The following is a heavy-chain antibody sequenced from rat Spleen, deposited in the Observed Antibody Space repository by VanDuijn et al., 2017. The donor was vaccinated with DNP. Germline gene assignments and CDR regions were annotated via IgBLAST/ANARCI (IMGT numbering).Heavy chain of an antibody. CDR3: ASGFGWFAY. CDR1: GFTFSDYN. Sequence: EVRLVESAGGLVQPGRSLKLSCEASGFTFSDYNMVWVRQDPKKGLEWVATITTGGDITYYPDSVKGRFTVSRDHAKNTLYLRLNSLRSEDTATYYCASGFGWFAYWGQGTLVTVSS. V-gene: IGHV5S23*01. J-gene: IGHJ3*01. CDR2: ITTGGDIT. D-gene: IGHD4-1*01.